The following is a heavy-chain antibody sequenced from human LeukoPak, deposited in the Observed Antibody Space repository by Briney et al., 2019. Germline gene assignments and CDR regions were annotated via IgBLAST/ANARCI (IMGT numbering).Heavy chain of an antibody. J-gene: IGHJ4*01. CDR3: AKDQDRYGSGSWPFDY. CDR2: ISGSGGST. V-gene: IGHV3-23*01. Sequence: GGSLRLSCAASGFTFSSYAMSWVRQAPGKGLEWVSAISGSGGSTYYADSVKGRFTISRDNSKSTLYLQMNSLRAEDTAVYYCAKDQDRYGSGSWPFDYWGQGTLVTVSS. D-gene: IGHD3-10*01. CDR1: GFTFSSYA.